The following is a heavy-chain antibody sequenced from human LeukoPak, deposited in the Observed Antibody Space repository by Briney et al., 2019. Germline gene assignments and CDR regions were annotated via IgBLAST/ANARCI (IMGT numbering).Heavy chain of an antibody. J-gene: IGHJ4*02. CDR3: VRDLYGSGSHDY. V-gene: IGHV4-39*02. CDR1: GGSISSSSYY. Sequence: SETLSLTCTVSGGSISSSSYYWGWIRQPPGKGLEWIGSIYYSGSTYYNPSLKSRVTISVNTSKNQFSLKLSSVTAADTAVYYCVRDLYGSGSHDYWGQGTLVTVSS. CDR2: IYYSGST. D-gene: IGHD3-10*01.